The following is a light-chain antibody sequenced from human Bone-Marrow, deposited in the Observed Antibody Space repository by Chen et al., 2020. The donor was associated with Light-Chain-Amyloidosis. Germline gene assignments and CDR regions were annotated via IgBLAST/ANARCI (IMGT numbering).Light chain of an antibody. V-gene: IGLV3-25*03. J-gene: IGLJ2*01. Sequence: SYERTQPPSVSVSPGQTARITCSGDDLPTKYAYWYQQKPGQAPVLVIHRDTERPSGISERFSVSSSGTTAPLTISGVQAEDEADYHCQSADSSGTYEVIFGGGTKLTVL. CDR2: RDT. CDR3: QSADSSGTYEVI. CDR1: DLPTKY.